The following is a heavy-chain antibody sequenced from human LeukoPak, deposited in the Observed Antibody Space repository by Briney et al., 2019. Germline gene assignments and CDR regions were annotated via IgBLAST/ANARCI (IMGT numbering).Heavy chain of an antibody. CDR3: TTGPSYGYEW. CDR1: GMTFSNHW. V-gene: IGHV3-74*01. Sequence: PGGSLRLSRAASGMTFSNHWMHWVRQAPGKGLVWVSLIKTDGRTTVYTDSVKGRFTISRDNGKSILYLQTNSLRAEDTGIYYCTTGPSYGYEWWGQGTVVTVSS. CDR2: IKTDGRTT. D-gene: IGHD3-16*01. J-gene: IGHJ4*02.